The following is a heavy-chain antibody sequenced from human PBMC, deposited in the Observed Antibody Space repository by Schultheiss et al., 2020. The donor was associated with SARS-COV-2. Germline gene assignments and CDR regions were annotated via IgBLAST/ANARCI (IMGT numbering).Heavy chain of an antibody. D-gene: IGHD6-19*01. Sequence: ASVKVSCKASGYTFTGYYMHWVRQAPGQGLEWMGWINPNSGGTNYAQKFQGRVTMTRDTSISTAYMELSRLRSDDTAVYYCARPLIAVAEGEDYWGQGTLVTVSS. V-gene: IGHV1-2*02. J-gene: IGHJ4*02. CDR2: INPNSGGT. CDR3: ARPLIAVAEGEDY. CDR1: GYTFTGYY.